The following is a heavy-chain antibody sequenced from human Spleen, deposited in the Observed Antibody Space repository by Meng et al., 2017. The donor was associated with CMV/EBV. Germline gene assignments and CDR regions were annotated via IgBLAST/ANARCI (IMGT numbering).Heavy chain of an antibody. CDR1: GFTFSSYV. D-gene: IGHD2-2*01. J-gene: IGHJ4*02. CDR2: ISGSGGTT. V-gene: IGHV3-23*01. CDR3: ARGGYQLLFTFFDY. Sequence: GGSLRLSCVASGFTFSSYVMSWVRQAPGKGLEWVSTISGSGGTTYYADSVKGRFTISRDNSKNTLYLQMNSLRAEDTAVYYCARGGYQLLFTFFDYWGQGTLVTVSS.